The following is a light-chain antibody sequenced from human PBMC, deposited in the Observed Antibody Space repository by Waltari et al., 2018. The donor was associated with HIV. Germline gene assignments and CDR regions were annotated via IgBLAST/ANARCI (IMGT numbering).Light chain of an antibody. V-gene: IGKV2-28*01. CDR2: LGS. J-gene: IGKJ2*01. CDR1: QSLLHSNGFHF. Sequence: DIVMTQSPLSLPVTPGEPASISCRSSQSLLHSNGFHFFDWYLQKPGQSPRLLIYLGSNRASGVPDRFSGSGSGTDFTLKISRVEAEDVGVYYCMQALQTPYTFGQGTKLEIK. CDR3: MQALQTPYT.